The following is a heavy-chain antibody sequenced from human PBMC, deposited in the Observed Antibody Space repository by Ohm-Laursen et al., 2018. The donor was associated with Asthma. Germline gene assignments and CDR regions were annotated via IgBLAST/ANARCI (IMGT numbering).Heavy chain of an antibody. CDR3: ARSPHDFWSGINWFDP. V-gene: IGHV3-7*03. J-gene: IGHJ5*02. CDR2: INPLGYEK. CDR1: GVAFTDSW. D-gene: IGHD3-3*01. Sequence: SLRLSCAASGVAFTDSWMSWVRQLPGGSLEWVAKINPLGYEKYYMDSVKGRFTISRDNAKNSLYLQMNSLRAEDTAVYYCARSPHDFWSGINWFDPWGQGTLVTVSS.